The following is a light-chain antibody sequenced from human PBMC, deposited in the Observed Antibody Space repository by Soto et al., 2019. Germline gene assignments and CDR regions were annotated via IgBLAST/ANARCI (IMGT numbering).Light chain of an antibody. CDR2: DAS. J-gene: IGKJ2*01. V-gene: IGKV1-5*01. CDR1: QSISGW. CDR3: QQDKNLYT. Sequence: DIQMTQSPSTLSASVGHSVTITCRASQSISGWLAWYQQKPGKAPKLLIYDASTLESGVPARFRGSGSETEVTLTISSLQPDDVATYYCQQDKNLYTFRQGSKREI.